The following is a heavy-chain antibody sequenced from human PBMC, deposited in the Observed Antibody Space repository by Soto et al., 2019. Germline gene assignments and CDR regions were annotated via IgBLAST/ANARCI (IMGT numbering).Heavy chain of an antibody. J-gene: IGHJ6*02. CDR3: ARDRKSYGMDV. Sequence: ASVKVSCRASGGTFSSYAISWVRQAPGQGLEWMGGIIPIFGTANYAQKFQGRVTITADESTSTAYMELSSLRSEDTAVYYCARDRKSYGMDVWGQGTTATFSS. V-gene: IGHV1-69*13. CDR2: IIPIFGTA. CDR1: GGTFSSYA.